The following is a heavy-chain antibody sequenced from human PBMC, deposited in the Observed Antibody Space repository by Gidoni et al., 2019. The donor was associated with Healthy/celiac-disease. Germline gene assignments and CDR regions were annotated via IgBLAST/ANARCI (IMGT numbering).Heavy chain of an antibody. Sequence: QVQLQESGPGLVKPSETLSLTCTVAGGSISSYYWSWIRQPPGKGLEWIGYISYSGSTNYNPSLKSRVTISVDTSKNQFSLKLSSVTAADTAVYYCARAGWYGDYGHDAFDIWGQGTMVTVSS. J-gene: IGHJ3*02. CDR2: ISYSGST. CDR1: GGSISSYY. CDR3: ARAGWYGDYGHDAFDI. V-gene: IGHV4-59*01. D-gene: IGHD4-17*01.